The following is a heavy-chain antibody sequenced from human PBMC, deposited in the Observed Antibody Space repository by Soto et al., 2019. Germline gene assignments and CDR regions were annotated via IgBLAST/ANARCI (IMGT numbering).Heavy chain of an antibody. CDR3: ARARGYSYQYYFDY. V-gene: IGHV3-23*01. D-gene: IGHD5-18*01. CDR2: ISGSGGSA. CDR1: GFTFNSYS. Sequence: GGSLRLSCAASGFTFNSYSMSWVRQAPGKGLEWVSGISGSGGSALHADSVKGRFTISRDISKNMLYLQMNSLRAEDTAVYFCARARGYSYQYYFDYWGQGTLVTVSS. J-gene: IGHJ4*02.